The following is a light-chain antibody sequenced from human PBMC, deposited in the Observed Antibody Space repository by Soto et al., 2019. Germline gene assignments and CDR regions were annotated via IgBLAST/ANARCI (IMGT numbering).Light chain of an antibody. CDR3: QVWDSKGV. J-gene: IGLJ2*01. V-gene: IGLV3-9*01. CDR2: RDS. CDR1: NIGSKN. Sequence: SYELTQPLSVSVALGQTARITCGGNNIGSKNVHWYQQKPGQAPVLVIHRDSNRPSGIPERFSGSNSGNTATLTISRAQAGDEADYYCQVWDSKGVFGGGTKLTVL.